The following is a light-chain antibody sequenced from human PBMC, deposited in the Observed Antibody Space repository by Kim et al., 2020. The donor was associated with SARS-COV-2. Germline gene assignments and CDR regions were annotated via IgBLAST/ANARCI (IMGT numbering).Light chain of an antibody. V-gene: IGKV1-39*01. CDR2: RAS. J-gene: IGKJ2*01. CDR3: QQSYSNPPEYT. Sequence: DIQMTQSPSSLSASVGDRVTITCRASQSISNYLNWYQQKPGKAPNVLIYRASTLQSGVPSRFSGSGSGTDFTLTISSLQPEDFATYYCQQSYSNPPEYTFGQGTKLEI. CDR1: QSISNY.